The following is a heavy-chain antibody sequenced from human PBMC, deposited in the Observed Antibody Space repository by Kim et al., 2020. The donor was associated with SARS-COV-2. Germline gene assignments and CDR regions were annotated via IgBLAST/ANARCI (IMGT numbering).Heavy chain of an antibody. D-gene: IGHD5-18*01. J-gene: IGHJ4*02. Sequence: YYNPALKRRITMSVNTSKNQFSLKLNSVAAADTAVYFCATLGKRYGNSIDFWGQGTLVTVSS. V-gene: IGHV4-31*02. CDR3: ATLGKRYGNSIDF.